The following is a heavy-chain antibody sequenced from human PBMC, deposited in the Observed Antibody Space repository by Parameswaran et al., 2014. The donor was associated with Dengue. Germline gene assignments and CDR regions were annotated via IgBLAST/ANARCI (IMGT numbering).Heavy chain of an antibody. Sequence: WVRQAPGQGLEWMGIINPSSGTTTNAQQLQDRVTMTRDTSITTVYMELSSLRSEDTAVYYCAREGMGYGLQYYHGMDVWGQGTTVTVSS. V-gene: IGHV1-46*04. D-gene: IGHD5-18*01. CDR3: AREGMGYGLQYYHGMDV. J-gene: IGHJ6*02. CDR2: INPSSGTT.